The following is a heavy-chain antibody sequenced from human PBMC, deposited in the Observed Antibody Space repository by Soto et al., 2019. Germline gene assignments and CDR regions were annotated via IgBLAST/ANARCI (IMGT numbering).Heavy chain of an antibody. J-gene: IGHJ4*02. CDR1: GYTFTHFY. Sequence: ASVKVSCKASGYTFTHFYITWVRQAPGQGLEWMGAISPHNFNTNYAQKFRGRVTLTTEKSANTAYMDLRSLTSDDTAVYYCARDEGGYDILNGYYKAPQFDYWGQGVQVTVSS. V-gene: IGHV1-18*01. CDR3: ARDEGGYDILNGYYKAPQFDY. D-gene: IGHD3-9*01. CDR2: ISPHNFNT.